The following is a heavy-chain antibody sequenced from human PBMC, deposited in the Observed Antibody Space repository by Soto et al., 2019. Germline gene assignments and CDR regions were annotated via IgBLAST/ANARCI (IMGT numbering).Heavy chain of an antibody. D-gene: IGHD1-26*01. CDR1: GFSLYNYA. Sequence: EVQLVESGGGLVQPGGSLRLSCAASGFSLYNYAMDWVRQAPGQGLERVSYISLSSANIHYADSVRGRFTVSRDNAKNSLYLQTNSLRAEDTAVYYCLRDPSRRKGWVRYVDLWGRGALVSVSS. J-gene: IGHJ2*01. CDR2: ISLSSANI. CDR3: LRDPSRRKGWVRYVDL. V-gene: IGHV3-48*01.